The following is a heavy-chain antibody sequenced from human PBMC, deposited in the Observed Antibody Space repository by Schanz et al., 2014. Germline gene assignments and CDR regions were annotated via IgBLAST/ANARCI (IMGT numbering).Heavy chain of an antibody. V-gene: IGHV3-21*02. CDR2: TSHDGSFT. Sequence: EVQVVESGGGLVRPGGSLRLSCSGFTVSAYSANWVRQAPGKGLVWVSRTSHDGSFTTFADSVKGRFTISRDKAKNALYLQMNSLRAEDTAVYYCARQRSYFYAMDVWGQGTTVTVSS. CDR3: ARQRSYFYAMDV. CDR1: GFTVSAYS. J-gene: IGHJ6*02.